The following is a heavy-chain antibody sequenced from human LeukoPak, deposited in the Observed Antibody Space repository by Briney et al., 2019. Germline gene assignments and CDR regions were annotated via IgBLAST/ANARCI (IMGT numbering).Heavy chain of an antibody. CDR2: LDPEDGET. J-gene: IGHJ4*02. V-gene: IGHV1-24*01. D-gene: IGHD1-26*01. CDR1: GYTLTELS. CDR3: ATVIYGGIVGVRLTYYFDY. Sequence: ASVKVSCKVSGYTLTELSMHWVRQAPGKGLEWMGGLDPEDGETIYAQKFQGRVTMTEDTSTDTAYMELSSLRSEDTAVYYCATVIYGGIVGVRLTYYFDYWGQGTLVTVSS.